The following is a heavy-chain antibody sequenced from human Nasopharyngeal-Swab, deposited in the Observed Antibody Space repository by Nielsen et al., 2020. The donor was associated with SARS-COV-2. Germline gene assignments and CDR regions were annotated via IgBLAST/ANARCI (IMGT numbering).Heavy chain of an antibody. D-gene: IGHD5-18*01. CDR1: GFTFSNYE. CDR2: ISGTAGTT. J-gene: IGHJ4*02. Sequence: GGSLRLSCAASGFTFSNYEMNWVRQAPGKGLEWLSYISGTAGTTSYADSVKGRFTISTDNAKNSLYLQMNSLRAEDTALYYCARTTYSYGRFDYWGQGTLVTVSS. CDR3: ARTTYSYGRFDY. V-gene: IGHV3-48*03.